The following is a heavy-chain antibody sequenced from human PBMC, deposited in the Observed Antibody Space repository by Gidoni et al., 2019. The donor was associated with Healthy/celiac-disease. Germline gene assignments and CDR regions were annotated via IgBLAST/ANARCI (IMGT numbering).Heavy chain of an antibody. CDR1: GGSISSGSYY. J-gene: IGHJ5*02. V-gene: IGHV4-61*02. D-gene: IGHD3-10*01. Sequence: QVQLQESGPGLVKPSQTLSLTCTVSGGSISSGSYYWSWIRQPAGKGLEWIGRIYTSGSTNYNPSLKSRVTISVDTSKNQFSLKLSSVTAADTAVYYCAREGMEAPFDPWGQGTLVTVSS. CDR2: IYTSGST. CDR3: AREGMEAPFDP.